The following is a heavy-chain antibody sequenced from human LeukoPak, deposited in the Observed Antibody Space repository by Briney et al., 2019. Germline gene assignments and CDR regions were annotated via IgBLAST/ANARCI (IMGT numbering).Heavy chain of an antibody. Sequence: GGSLRLSCTASGFTFCDYALSWVRQAPGMGPEWVGFIRSKANGGTTEYAASVKGRFTFSRDDSKSIAYLQMNSLKTEDTAMYYCTRDSWGLPVFDYWGQGTLVTVSS. J-gene: IGHJ4*02. CDR3: TRDSWGLPVFDY. V-gene: IGHV3-49*04. CDR2: IRSKANGGTT. CDR1: GFTFCDYA. D-gene: IGHD7-27*01.